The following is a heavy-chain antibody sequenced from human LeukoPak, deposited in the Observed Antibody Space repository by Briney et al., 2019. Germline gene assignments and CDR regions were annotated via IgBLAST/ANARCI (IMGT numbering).Heavy chain of an antibody. V-gene: IGHV3-23*01. Sequence: PGGSLRLSCAASGFTFSSYAMSWVRQAPGKGLEWVSTFSGSYGTTYYADSVKGRFTISRDNSKNTLYLQMNSLRAEDTAIYYCVKNKGDWGDFDCWGQGTLVTVSS. CDR1: GFTFSSYA. CDR2: FSGSYGTT. J-gene: IGHJ4*02. D-gene: IGHD2-21*02. CDR3: VKNKGDWGDFDC.